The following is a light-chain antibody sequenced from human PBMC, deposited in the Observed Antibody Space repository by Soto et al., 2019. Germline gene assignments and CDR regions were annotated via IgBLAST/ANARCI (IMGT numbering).Light chain of an antibody. CDR3: HQYFSIPLT. J-gene: IGKJ4*01. CDR1: QNVLYSLNNKNY. Sequence: DIVMTQSPDSLAVSLGERATINCKSSQNVLYSLNNKNYLAWYQQKPGQPPKLLISWASTRESGVPDRFSGSGSATDFTLTITSLQSEDVAAYYCHQYFSIPLTFGGGPKVEIK. CDR2: WAS. V-gene: IGKV4-1*01.